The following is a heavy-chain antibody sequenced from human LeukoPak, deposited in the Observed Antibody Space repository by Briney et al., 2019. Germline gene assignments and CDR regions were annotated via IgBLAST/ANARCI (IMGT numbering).Heavy chain of an antibody. CDR3: ARASVVTARSFDY. D-gene: IGHD2-21*02. CDR1: GGTFSSYA. J-gene: IGHJ4*02. Sequence: ASVKVSCKASGGTFSSYAISWVRQAPGQGLEWMGIINPSGGSTSYAQKFQGRVTMTRDTSTSTVYMELSSLRSEDTAVYYCARASVVTARSFDYWGQGTLVTVSS. CDR2: INPSGGST. V-gene: IGHV1-46*01.